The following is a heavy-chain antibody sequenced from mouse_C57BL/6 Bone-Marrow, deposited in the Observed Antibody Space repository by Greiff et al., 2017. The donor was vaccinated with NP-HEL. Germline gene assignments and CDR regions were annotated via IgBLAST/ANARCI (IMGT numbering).Heavy chain of an antibody. D-gene: IGHD2-4*01. V-gene: IGHV1-54*01. CDR1: GYAFTNYL. J-gene: IGHJ3*01. CDR2: INPGSGGT. CDR3: FYYDYDWFAY. Sequence: QVQLKQSGAELVRPGTSVKVSCKASGYAFTNYLIEWVKQRPGQGLEWIGVINPGSGGTNYNEKFKGKATLTADKSSSTAYMQLSSLTSEYSAVYFCFYYDYDWFAYWGQGTLVTVSA.